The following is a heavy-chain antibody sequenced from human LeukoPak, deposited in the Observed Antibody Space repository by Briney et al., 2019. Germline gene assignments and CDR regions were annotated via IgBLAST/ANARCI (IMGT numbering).Heavy chain of an antibody. V-gene: IGHV3-33*01. D-gene: IGHD2-2*02. CDR1: GFTFSSYG. CDR3: AREFRVVVPAAIFYYYYYMDV. Sequence: GRSLRLSCAASGFTFSSYGMHWVRQAPGKGLEWVAVIWYDGSSKYYADSVKGRFTISRDNSKNTLYLQMNSLRAEDTAVYYCAREFRVVVPAAIFYYYYYMDVWGKGTTVTVSS. J-gene: IGHJ6*03. CDR2: IWYDGSSK.